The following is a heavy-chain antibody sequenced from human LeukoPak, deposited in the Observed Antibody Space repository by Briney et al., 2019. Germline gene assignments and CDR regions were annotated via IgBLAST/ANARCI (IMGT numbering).Heavy chain of an antibody. V-gene: IGHV3-7*01. CDR3: AKDIHYFPSDY. CDR1: GFTFDNYW. J-gene: IGHJ4*02. Sequence: PGGSLRLSCAASGFTFDNYWMIWVRQAPGKGLEWVASIKQDGSEKQYADSVRGRFTISRDNAKDVLDLQMTSLTAEDTAVYFCAKDIHYFPSDYWGQGALVTVSS. D-gene: IGHD3-10*01. CDR2: IKQDGSEK.